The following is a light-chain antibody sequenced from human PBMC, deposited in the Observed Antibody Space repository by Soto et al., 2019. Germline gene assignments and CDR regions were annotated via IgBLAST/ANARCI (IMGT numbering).Light chain of an antibody. J-gene: IGKJ2*01. V-gene: IGKV1-33*01. CDR1: QDINNY. CDR3: QQYDDLPYT. CDR2: DAS. Sequence: DIQMTQSPSSLSASVGDRVTIACQANQDINNYLSWFQQKPGKAPKLLIFDASQLEAGVPSRFSGGGSVTDFTFTISSLQLEDIATYFCQQYDDLPYTLGQGTKLEIK.